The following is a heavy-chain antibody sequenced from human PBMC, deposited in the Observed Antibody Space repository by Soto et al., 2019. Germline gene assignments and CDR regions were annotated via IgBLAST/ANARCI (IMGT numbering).Heavy chain of an antibody. CDR2: IYYSGST. CDR1: GVSISSGGYY. Sequence: SETLSLTCTVSGVSISSGGYYWSWIRQPPGKGLEWIGYIYYSGSTNYNPSLKSRVTISVDTSKNQFSLKLSSVTAADTAVYYCARDGRFLEWYIPYYMDVWGKGTTVTVSS. CDR3: ARDGRFLEWYIPYYMDV. D-gene: IGHD3-3*01. J-gene: IGHJ6*03. V-gene: IGHV4-61*08.